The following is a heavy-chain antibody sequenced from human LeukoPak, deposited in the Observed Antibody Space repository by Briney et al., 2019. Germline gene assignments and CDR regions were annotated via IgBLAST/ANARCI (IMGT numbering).Heavy chain of an antibody. D-gene: IGHD1-7*01. CDR3: ARDSGNYLDAFDI. CDR2: ISGGST. Sequence: PGGSLRLSCAASGFTVSSNEMSWVRQAPGKGLEWVSSISGGSTYYAYSRKGRFTISRDNSKNTLHLQMNSLRAEDTAVYYCARDSGNYLDAFDIWGQGTMVTVSS. V-gene: IGHV3-38-3*01. CDR1: GFTVSSNE. J-gene: IGHJ3*02.